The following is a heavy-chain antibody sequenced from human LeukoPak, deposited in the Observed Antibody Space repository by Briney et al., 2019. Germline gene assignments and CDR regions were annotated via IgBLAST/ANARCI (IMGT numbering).Heavy chain of an antibody. Sequence: ASVKVSCKASGGTFSSYAISWVRQAPGQGLEWMGGIIPIFGTANYAQKFQGRVTITADESTSTAYTELSSLRSEDTAVYYCARQANYQLLYYYMDVWGKGTTVTVSS. V-gene: IGHV1-69*13. CDR3: ARQANYQLLYYYMDV. CDR1: GGTFSSYA. CDR2: IIPIFGTA. D-gene: IGHD2-2*01. J-gene: IGHJ6*03.